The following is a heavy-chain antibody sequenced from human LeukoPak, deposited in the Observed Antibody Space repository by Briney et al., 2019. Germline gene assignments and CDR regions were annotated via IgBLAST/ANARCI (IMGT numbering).Heavy chain of an antibody. CDR2: INHSGST. J-gene: IGHJ5*02. CDR3: ARASSYDDATRYDPAWFGP. V-gene: IGHV4-34*01. CDR1: GGPFSGFF. Sequence: SDTLSLTCADYGGPFSGFFWSWLRQPPGKGLEWIGEINHSGSTNYNPSLKTRVTISIDTSKKQFYLKLTSGTAADTAVYFCARASSYDDATRYDPAWFGPWGQGTLVTVSS. D-gene: IGHD3-16*01.